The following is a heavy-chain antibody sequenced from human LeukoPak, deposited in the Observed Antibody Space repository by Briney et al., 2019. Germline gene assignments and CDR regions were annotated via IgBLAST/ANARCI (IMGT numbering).Heavy chain of an antibody. J-gene: IGHJ4*02. V-gene: IGHV1-46*01. Sequence: ASVKVSCKASGYTFTSYYMHWVRQAPGQGLEWMGIINPSGGSTSYAQKFQGRVTMTRDTSTSTVYMEPSSLRSEDTAVYYCAREEAAAGTGSYWGQGTLVTVSS. CDR1: GYTFTSYY. CDR2: INPSGGST. D-gene: IGHD6-13*01. CDR3: AREEAAAGTGSY.